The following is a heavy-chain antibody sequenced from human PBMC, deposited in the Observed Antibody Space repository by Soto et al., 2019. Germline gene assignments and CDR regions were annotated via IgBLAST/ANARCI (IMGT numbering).Heavy chain of an antibody. J-gene: IGHJ4*02. CDR3: ARESTTYYGLDY. Sequence: PSETLSLTCAVSGGSISSGGYSWSWIRQPPGKGLEWIGYIYHSGSTYYNPSLKSRVTISVDRSKNQFSLKLSSVTAADTAVYYCARESTTYYGLDYWGQGTLVTVSS. CDR2: IYHSGST. V-gene: IGHV4-30-2*01. CDR1: GGSISSGGYS. D-gene: IGHD1-1*01.